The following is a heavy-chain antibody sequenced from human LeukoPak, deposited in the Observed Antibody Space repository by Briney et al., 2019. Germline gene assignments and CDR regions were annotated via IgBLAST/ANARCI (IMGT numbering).Heavy chain of an antibody. CDR3: ARGLGSYSPFDY. V-gene: IGHV3-21*01. Sequence: KAGGSLRLSCAASGFTFSSYSMNWVRQAPGKGLEWVSSISSSSSYIYYADSVKGRFTISRDNAKNSLYLQMNSLRAEDTAVYYCARGLGSYSPFDYWGQGTLVTVSS. J-gene: IGHJ4*02. CDR2: ISSSSSYI. CDR1: GFTFSSYS. D-gene: IGHD1-26*01.